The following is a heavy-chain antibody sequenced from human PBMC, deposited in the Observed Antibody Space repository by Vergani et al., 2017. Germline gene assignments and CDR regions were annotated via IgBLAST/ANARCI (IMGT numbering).Heavy chain of an antibody. CDR2: VNFVTGAA. CDR3: ARSIRYCTHGSCRPYYFDL. J-gene: IGHJ4*02. Sequence: QVQLVQSGAAVKKPGASAKVSCTASGYIFKNYYMHWLRLAPGQGFQWMGVVNFVTGAATSPQKFEGRITMTRDTSTATFYMDLSSLKYEDPAIYYCARSIRYCTHGSCRPYYFDLWGQGTLVTVSS. CDR1: GYIFKNYY. V-gene: IGHV1-46*02. D-gene: IGHD2-15*01.